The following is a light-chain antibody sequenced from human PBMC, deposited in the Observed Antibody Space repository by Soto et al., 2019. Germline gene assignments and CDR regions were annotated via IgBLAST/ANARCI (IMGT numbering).Light chain of an antibody. CDR1: QSIGRY. CDR3: QQSYSTPRWT. Sequence: DIQMTQSPSSLSASVGDRVTITCRASQSIGRYLNWYQQKPGRAPKVLIYATSSLQSGVPSRFSGSGSGTDFTLTISSVQPEDFATYYCQQSYSTPRWTFGQGTKVEIK. CDR2: ATS. V-gene: IGKV1-39*01. J-gene: IGKJ1*01.